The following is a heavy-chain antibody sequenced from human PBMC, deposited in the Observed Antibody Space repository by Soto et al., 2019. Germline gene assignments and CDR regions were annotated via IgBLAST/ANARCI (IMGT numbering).Heavy chain of an antibody. Sequence: PSETLSLTCTVSGGSISSSSYYWGWIRQPPGKGLEWIGSIYYSGSTYYNPSLKSRVTISVDTSKNQFSLKLSSVTAADTAVYYCARHNPAISFSDHWGQGTLVTVSS. CDR2: IYYSGST. V-gene: IGHV4-39*01. CDR3: ARHNPAISFSDH. CDR1: GGSISSSSYY. J-gene: IGHJ4*02. D-gene: IGHD3-3*01.